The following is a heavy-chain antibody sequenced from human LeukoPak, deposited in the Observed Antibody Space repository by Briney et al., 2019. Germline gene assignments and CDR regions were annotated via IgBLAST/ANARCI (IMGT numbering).Heavy chain of an antibody. CDR2: ISSSSSYI. D-gene: IGHD3-22*01. CDR3: ARDHYYDSSGNYYGGYYFDY. CDR1: EFTFSSFT. Sequence: GGSLRLSCAASEFTFSSFTMDWVRQAPGKELEWVSSISSSSSYIYYADSVKGRFTISRDNGKNSLYLQMNSLRAEDTAVYYCARDHYYDSSGNYYGGYYFDYWGQGTLVTVSS. V-gene: IGHV3-21*01. J-gene: IGHJ4*02.